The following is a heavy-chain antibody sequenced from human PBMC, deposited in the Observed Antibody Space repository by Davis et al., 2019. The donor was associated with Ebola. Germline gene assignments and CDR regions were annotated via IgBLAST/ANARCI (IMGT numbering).Heavy chain of an antibody. Sequence: ASVKVSCKASGYTFTSYGISWVRQAPGQGLEWMGWISAYNGNTNYAQKLQGRVTMTTDTSTSTAYMELSRLRSDDTAVYYCARLTVTPIIGAFDIWGQGTMVTVSS. CDR2: ISAYNGNT. J-gene: IGHJ3*02. D-gene: IGHD4-17*01. CDR3: ARLTVTPIIGAFDI. CDR1: GYTFTSYG. V-gene: IGHV1-18*01.